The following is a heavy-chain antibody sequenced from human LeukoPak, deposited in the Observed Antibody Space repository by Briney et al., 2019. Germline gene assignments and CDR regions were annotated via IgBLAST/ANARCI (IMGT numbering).Heavy chain of an antibody. CDR3: AEDGDLGRPNWFDP. CDR2: IRYDGSNK. Sequence: SGGSLRLSCAASGFTFSSYGMHWVRQAPGKGLEWVAFIRYDGSNKYYADSVKGRFTISRDNSKNTLYLQMNSLRAEDTAVYYCAEDGDLGRPNWFDPWGQGTLVTVSS. J-gene: IGHJ5*02. CDR1: GFTFSSYG. D-gene: IGHD7-27*01. V-gene: IGHV3-30*02.